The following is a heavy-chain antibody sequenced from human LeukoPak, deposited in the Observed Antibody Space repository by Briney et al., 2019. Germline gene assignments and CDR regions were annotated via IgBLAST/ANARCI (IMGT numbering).Heavy chain of an antibody. CDR2: IGDSGGGT. Sequence: GGSLRLSCAASGFTFNIYTINWVRQGPGKGLEWVSGIGDSGGGTYYADSVKGRFTISRDNSKNTLYLQMNSLRADDTAVYYCAKDTSIGRYCTNGVCSPFDYWGQGTLVTVSS. D-gene: IGHD2-8*01. V-gene: IGHV3-23*01. CDR1: GFTFNIYT. J-gene: IGHJ4*02. CDR3: AKDTSIGRYCTNGVCSPFDY.